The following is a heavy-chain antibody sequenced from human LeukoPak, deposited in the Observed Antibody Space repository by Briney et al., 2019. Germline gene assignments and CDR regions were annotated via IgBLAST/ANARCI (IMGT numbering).Heavy chain of an antibody. J-gene: IGHJ5*02. CDR3: ARGRAAAAFDP. D-gene: IGHD6-13*01. CDR1: GFTFSSYA. Sequence: PGGSLRLSCAASGFTFSSYAMHWVRQAPGKGLEWVAVISYDGSNKYYADSVKGRFTISRDNSKNTLYLQMNSLRAEDTAVYYCARGRAAAAFDPWGQGTLVTVSS. V-gene: IGHV3-30-3*01. CDR2: ISYDGSNK.